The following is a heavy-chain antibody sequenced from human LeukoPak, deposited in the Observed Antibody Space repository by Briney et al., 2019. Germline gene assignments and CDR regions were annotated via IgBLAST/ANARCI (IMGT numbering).Heavy chain of an antibody. D-gene: IGHD4-23*01. CDR2: INHSGST. J-gene: IGHJ4*02. V-gene: IGHV4-34*01. Sequence: SETLSLTCAVYGGSFSGYYWSWIRQPPGKGLEWIGEINHSGSTNYNPSLKSRVTISVDTSKNQFSLKLSSVTAADTAVNYCARPVKNYWGQGTLVTVSS. CDR3: ARPVKNY. CDR1: GGSFSGYY.